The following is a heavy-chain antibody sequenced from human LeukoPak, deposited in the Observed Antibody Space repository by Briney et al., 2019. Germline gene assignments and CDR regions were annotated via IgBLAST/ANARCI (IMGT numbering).Heavy chain of an antibody. D-gene: IGHD2-8*01. Sequence: EASVKVSCKASGYTFTGYYIHGVREAPGQGLEWMGWINPNSGDTNYAQKFQGRVTMTRDTSISTAYMELSRLRSDDTAVYYCARVVSYLFDPWGQGTLVTVSS. J-gene: IGHJ5*02. CDR3: ARVVSYLFDP. CDR1: GYTFTGYY. CDR2: INPNSGDT. V-gene: IGHV1-2*02.